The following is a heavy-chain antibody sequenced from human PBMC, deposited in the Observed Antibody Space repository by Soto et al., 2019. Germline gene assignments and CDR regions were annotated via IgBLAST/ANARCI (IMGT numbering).Heavy chain of an antibody. Sequence: HPGGSLRLSCVASGFTFSSYGMNWVRRAPGKGLEWVSYISSSSSPIYYADSVKGRFTISRDNAENSLYLQMNSLRDEDTAVYYCARRSSPEIQVFTRHFDDWGQGTLVTVSS. V-gene: IGHV3-48*02. CDR3: ARRSSPEIQVFTRHFDD. D-gene: IGHD5-18*01. CDR2: ISSSSSPI. CDR1: GFTFSSYG. J-gene: IGHJ4*02.